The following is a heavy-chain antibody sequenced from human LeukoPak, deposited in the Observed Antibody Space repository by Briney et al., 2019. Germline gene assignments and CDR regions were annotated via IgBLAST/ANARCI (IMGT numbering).Heavy chain of an antibody. V-gene: IGHV1-2*02. D-gene: IGHD3-10*01. CDR2: INPNSGGT. CDR1: GYTFTGYY. J-gene: IGHJ4*02. CDR3: ARWSAARAGYYYGSGSYYMGLDY. Sequence: ASVKVSCKASGYTFTGYYMHWVRQAPGQGLEWMGWINPNSGGTNYAQKFQGRVTMTRDTSISTAYMELSRLRSDDTAVYYCARWSAARAGYYYGSGSYYMGLDYWGQGTLVTVSS.